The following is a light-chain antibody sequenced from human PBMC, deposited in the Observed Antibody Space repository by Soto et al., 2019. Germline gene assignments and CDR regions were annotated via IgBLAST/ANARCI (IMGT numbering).Light chain of an antibody. V-gene: IGLV2-14*03. CDR2: KVS. CDR3: MSFIDSTSTHWV. J-gene: IGLJ3*02. CDR1: SSDVGHPYNY. Sequence: QSALTQPASVSGSPGQSITISCTGTSSDVGHPYNYVSWYQQHPGKVPKLLIFKVSNRPSGISGRFSGSKSGNTASLTISGLQAEDEADYYCMSFIDSTSTHWVLGGGTQLTVL.